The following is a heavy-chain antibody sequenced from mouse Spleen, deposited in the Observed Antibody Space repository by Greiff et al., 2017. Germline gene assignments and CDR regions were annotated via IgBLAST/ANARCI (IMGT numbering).Heavy chain of an antibody. V-gene: IGHV1-80*01. CDR1: GYAFSSYW. D-gene: IGHD3-1*01. Sequence: QVQLKESGAELVKPGASVKISCKASGYAFSSYWMNWVKQRPGKGLEWIGQIYPGDGDTNYNGKFKGKATLTADKSSSTAYMQLSSLTSEDSAVYFCARSGQLGLRPYYFDYWGQGTTLTVSS. J-gene: IGHJ2*01. CDR3: ARSGQLGLRPYYFDY. CDR2: IYPGDGDT.